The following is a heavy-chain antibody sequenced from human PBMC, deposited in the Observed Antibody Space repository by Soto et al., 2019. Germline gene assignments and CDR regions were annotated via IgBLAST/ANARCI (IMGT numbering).Heavy chain of an antibody. V-gene: IGHV3-7*01. J-gene: IGHJ4*02. CDR1: GFTFSSYW. Sequence: GGSLRLSCAASGFTFSSYWMSWVRQAPGKGLEWVANIKQDGSEKYYVDSVKGRFTISRDNAKNSLYLQMNSLRAEDAAVYSGERGPPPKRGGPAMTQDYWGQGTLVTVSS. D-gene: IGHD2-21*02. CDR2: IKQDGSEK. CDR3: ERGPPPKRGGPAMTQDY.